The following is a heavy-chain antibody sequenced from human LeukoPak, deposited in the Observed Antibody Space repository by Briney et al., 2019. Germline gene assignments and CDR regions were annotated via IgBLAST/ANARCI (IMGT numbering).Heavy chain of an antibody. CDR1: GGSISSGTYY. CDR3: ARHHKKGFDWLLYPIWD. Sequence: YPSETLSLTCTVSGGSISSGTYYWGWIRQPPGKGLEWIGSIYYSGSTYYNPSLKSRVTISVDTSKNQFSLKLSSVTAADTAVYYCARHHKKGFDWLLYPIWDWGQGTLVTVSS. J-gene: IGHJ4*02. D-gene: IGHD3-9*01. CDR2: IYYSGST. V-gene: IGHV4-39*01.